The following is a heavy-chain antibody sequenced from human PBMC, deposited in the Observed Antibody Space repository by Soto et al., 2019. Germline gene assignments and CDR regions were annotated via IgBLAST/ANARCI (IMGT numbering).Heavy chain of an antibody. CDR1: GGSFSGYY. Sequence: QVQLQQWGAGLLKPSETLSLTCAVYGGSFSGYYWSWIRQPPGKGLEWIGEINHSGSTNYNPSLKSRVTISVDTSKNQFSLKLSSVTAADTAVYYCAKDTRYGDYVRWFDSWGQGTLVTVSS. V-gene: IGHV4-34*01. CDR3: AKDTRYGDYVRWFDS. J-gene: IGHJ5*01. CDR2: INHSGST. D-gene: IGHD4-17*01.